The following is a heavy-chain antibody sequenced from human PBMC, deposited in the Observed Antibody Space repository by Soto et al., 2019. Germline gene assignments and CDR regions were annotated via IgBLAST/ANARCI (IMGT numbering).Heavy chain of an antibody. D-gene: IGHD6-19*01. J-gene: IGHJ4*02. CDR2: IKKDGSEK. V-gene: IGHV3-7*01. CDR1: GFSFSTYW. CDR3: VAGSGWLPDF. Sequence: EVQLVESGGGLVQPRGSLRLSCAASGFSFSTYWMNWVRQAPGKGLEWGAIIKKDGSEKLYVDSVQGRFTISRDNARNSLYLEMNSLRAEDTAVYYCVAGSGWLPDFWGQGTLVTVSS.